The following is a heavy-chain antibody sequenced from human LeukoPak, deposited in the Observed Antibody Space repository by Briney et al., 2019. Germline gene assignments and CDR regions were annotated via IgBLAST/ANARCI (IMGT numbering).Heavy chain of an antibody. V-gene: IGHV1-69*04. CDR3: ASPSSHYDVWRGYSMFQL. CDR2: INPIVCAP. J-gene: IGHJ1*01. D-gene: IGHD3-3*01. Sequence: SVKVSCKASGGTFSSHVISWVRQAPGQGLEWMGRINPIVCAPIYAQKLQGRVTITADKSTSTAYIELSSLGSEDTAVYYCASPSSHYDVWRGYSMFQLWGQGTLVIVSS. CDR1: GGTFSSHV.